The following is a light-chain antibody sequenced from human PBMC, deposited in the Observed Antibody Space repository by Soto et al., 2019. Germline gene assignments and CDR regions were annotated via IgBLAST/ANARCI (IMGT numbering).Light chain of an antibody. CDR1: QNVSSD. J-gene: IGKJ1*01. CDR2: GAS. CDR3: QHQGT. Sequence: EIVMTQSPATLSVSPGERATLSCRASQNVSSDLAWYQQKPGQAPRLLMYGASTRATGIPSRFSGSGSGTEFTLTISSLQSEDFAVYYCQHQGTFGPGTKVEIK. V-gene: IGKV3-15*01.